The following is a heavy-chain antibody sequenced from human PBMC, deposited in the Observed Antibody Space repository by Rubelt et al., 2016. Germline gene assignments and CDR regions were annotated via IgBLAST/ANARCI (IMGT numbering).Heavy chain of an antibody. CDR2: ISSSGTI. J-gene: IGHJ4*02. Sequence: EVQLVESGGGLIQPGGSLRLSCAASGFTFSSYAMNWVRQAPGKGLEWVSYISSSGTIYYADSVKGRFTISRDNAKNSLYLQMNSLRAEDTAVYYCARDAPSGYPDYWGQGTLVTVSS. CDR1: GFTFSSYA. V-gene: IGHV3-48*03. D-gene: IGHD3-16*02. CDR3: ARDAPSGYPDY.